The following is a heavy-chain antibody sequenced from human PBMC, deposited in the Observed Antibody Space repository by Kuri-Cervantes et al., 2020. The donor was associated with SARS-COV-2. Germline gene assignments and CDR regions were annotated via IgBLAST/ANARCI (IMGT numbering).Heavy chain of an antibody. J-gene: IGHJ6*03. V-gene: IGHV1-24*01. CDR2: FDPEDGET. D-gene: IGHD5-24*01. CDR1: GYTLTELS. CDR3: ARMAEAAIYYYYYMDV. Sequence: ASVTVSCQVSGYTLTELSMHWVRQAPGKGLEWMGGFDPEDGETIYAQKFQGRVTMTEDTSTDTAYMELSSLRSEDTAVYYCARMAEAAIYYYYYMDVWGKGNTV.